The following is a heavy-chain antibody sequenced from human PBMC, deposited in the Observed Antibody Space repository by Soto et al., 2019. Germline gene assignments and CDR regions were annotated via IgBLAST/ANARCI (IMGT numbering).Heavy chain of an antibody. J-gene: IGHJ4*02. CDR1: GGSISSGGYY. V-gene: IGHV4-31*03. CDR2: IYYSGST. CDR3: ARSLYYYDSSGYYPFDY. Sequence: PSETLSLTCTVSGGSISSGGYYWSWIRQHPGKGLEWIGYIYYSGSTYYNPSLKSRVTISVDTSKNQFSLKLSSVTAADTAVYYCARSLYYYDSSGYYPFDYWGQGTLVTV. D-gene: IGHD3-22*01.